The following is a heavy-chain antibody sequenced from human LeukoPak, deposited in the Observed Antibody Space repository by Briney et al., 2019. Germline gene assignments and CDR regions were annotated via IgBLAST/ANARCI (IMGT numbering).Heavy chain of an antibody. Sequence: PGGSLRLSCAASGFTFSSYAMHWVRQAPGKGLEWVAVISYDGSNKYYADSVKGRFTISRDNSKNTLYLQMNSLRAEDTAVYYCAKDYDSGWYIGYWGQGTLVTVSS. CDR2: ISYDGSNK. V-gene: IGHV3-30*04. CDR1: GFTFSSYA. J-gene: IGHJ4*02. D-gene: IGHD6-19*01. CDR3: AKDYDSGWYIGY.